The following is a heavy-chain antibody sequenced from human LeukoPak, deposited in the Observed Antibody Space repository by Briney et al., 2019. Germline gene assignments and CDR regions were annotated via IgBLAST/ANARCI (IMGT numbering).Heavy chain of an antibody. Sequence: SSQTLSLTCTVSGDSISSGGYYWSWIRQHPGKGLEWIGYSYYSGSTYYNPSLKSRVTISVDTSKNQFSLKLSSVTAADTAVYYCARESIVVVPAASRGYNYFDYWGQGTLVTVSS. CDR2: SYYSGST. V-gene: IGHV4-31*03. J-gene: IGHJ4*02. CDR3: ARESIVVVPAASRGYNYFDY. CDR1: GDSISSGGYY. D-gene: IGHD2-2*01.